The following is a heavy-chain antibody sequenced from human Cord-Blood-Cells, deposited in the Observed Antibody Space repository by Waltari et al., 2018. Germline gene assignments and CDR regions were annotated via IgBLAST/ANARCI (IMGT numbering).Heavy chain of an antibody. CDR2: IIPIFGTA. Sequence: QVQLVQSGAEVKKPGSSVKVSCKASGGTFSSYAISWVRQAPGQGLGWMGGIIPIFGTANYAQKFQGRVTITADESTSTAYMELSSLRSEDTAVYYCARGGYCSGGSCPPGAFDIWGQGTMVTVSS. D-gene: IGHD2-15*01. J-gene: IGHJ3*02. CDR3: ARGGYCSGGSCPPGAFDI. V-gene: IGHV1-69*01. CDR1: GGTFSSYA.